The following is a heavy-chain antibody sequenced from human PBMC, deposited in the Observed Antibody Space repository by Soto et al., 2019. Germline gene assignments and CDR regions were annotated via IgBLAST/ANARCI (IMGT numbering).Heavy chain of an antibody. CDR3: AKDLNVCSSTSCYADHWSGAFDI. J-gene: IGHJ3*02. CDR1: GFTFSSYA. D-gene: IGHD2-2*01. Sequence: PGGSLRLSCAASGFTFSSYAMSWVRQAPGKGLEWVSAISGSGGSTYYADSVKGRFTISRDNSKNTLYLQMNSLRAEDTAVYYCAKDLNVCSSTSCYADHWSGAFDIWGQGTMVTVSS. CDR2: ISGSGGST. V-gene: IGHV3-23*01.